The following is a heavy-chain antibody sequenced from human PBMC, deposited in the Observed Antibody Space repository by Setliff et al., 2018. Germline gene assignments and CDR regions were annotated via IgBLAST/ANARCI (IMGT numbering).Heavy chain of an antibody. D-gene: IGHD2-2*02. CDR1: GQSFSDYY. V-gene: IGHV4-34*01. Sequence: PSETLSLTCALYGQSFSDYYWSWVRQPPGKGLEWIGEIYHSGSTNYNPSLKSRVTISVDTSKNQFSLKLSSATAADTAVYYCARDRQYCSSPTCYSSYFYYYGMDVWGQGTTVTVSS. CDR3: ARDRQYCSSPTCYSSYFYYYGMDV. CDR2: IYHSGST. J-gene: IGHJ6*02.